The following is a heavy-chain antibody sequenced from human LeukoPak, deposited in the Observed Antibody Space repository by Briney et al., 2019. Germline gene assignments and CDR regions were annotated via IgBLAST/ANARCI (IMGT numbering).Heavy chain of an antibody. CDR2: IHHSGST. CDR1: GGSISSGGYY. D-gene: IGHD2-15*01. CDR3: ARVGSARGWYFDL. J-gene: IGHJ2*01. Sequence: SQTLSLTCTVSGGSISSGGYYWSWIRQQPGKGLEWIGYIHHSGSTYYNPSLKSRVTTSVDTSKNQLSLKLTSVTAADTAVYYCARVGSARGWYFDLWGRGTLVTVSS. V-gene: IGHV4-31*03.